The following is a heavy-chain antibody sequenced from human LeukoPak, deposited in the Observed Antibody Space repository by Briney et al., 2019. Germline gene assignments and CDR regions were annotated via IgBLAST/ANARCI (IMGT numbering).Heavy chain of an antibody. Sequence: GRSLRLSCAASGFTFSTYGMHWVRQAPGKGLEWVAVISYDDSNKYCADSVKGRFTISRDNSKNTLYLQTNSLRTEDTAVYFCAKGLLGNSQRGYFDYWGQGTLVTVSS. CDR3: AKGLLGNSQRGYFDY. J-gene: IGHJ4*02. CDR1: GFTFSTYG. V-gene: IGHV3-30*18. CDR2: ISYDDSNK. D-gene: IGHD4-23*01.